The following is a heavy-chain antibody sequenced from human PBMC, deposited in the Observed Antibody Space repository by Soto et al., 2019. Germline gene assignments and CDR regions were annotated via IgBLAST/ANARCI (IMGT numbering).Heavy chain of an antibody. CDR2: ISAGGRTT. Sequence: EVQLLESGGGLVQPGESLRLSCAASGFTFSSYAMSWVRQAPGEGLEWVSPISAGGRTTYYADSVKGRITISRDNSKNTLHLHMNSLRAEDTAVYYCAKPGPTGTTGRTHPWFDSWGQGNLVTVSS. CDR3: AKPGPTGTTGRTHPWFDS. CDR1: GFTFSSYA. J-gene: IGHJ5*01. D-gene: IGHD1-7*01. V-gene: IGHV3-23*01.